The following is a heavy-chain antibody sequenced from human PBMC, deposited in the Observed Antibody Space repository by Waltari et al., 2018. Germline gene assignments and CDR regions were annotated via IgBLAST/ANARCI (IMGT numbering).Heavy chain of an antibody. J-gene: IGHJ6*02. CDR1: GNSMSSGNYY. Sequence: QVQLQESGPGLVKPSQTLSLFCSVSGNSMSSGNYYWNWLGQHAGKGLEWIGRMYQSGTTNRNPTLKSRVTMSIDPSKKEFFLKLSSVTAADTAVYYCARGSADYDYALDVWGQGTTVTVSS. CDR3: ARGSADYDYALDV. CDR2: MYQSGTT. V-gene: IGHV4-61*02.